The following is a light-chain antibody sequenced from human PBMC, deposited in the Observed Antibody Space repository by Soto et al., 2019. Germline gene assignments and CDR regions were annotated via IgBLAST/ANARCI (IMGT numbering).Light chain of an antibody. CDR1: SSDVGGYDY. CDR2: GVS. V-gene: IGLV2-14*03. CDR3: SSYTNSITHV. Sequence: QSVLTLPASVSGSPGQSITISCTGTSSDVGGYDYVSWYQQHPGKAPKLMIYGVSNRPSGVSNRFSGSKSGNTASLTISGLQAEDEADYYCSSYTNSITHVFGGGTKLTVL. J-gene: IGLJ3*02.